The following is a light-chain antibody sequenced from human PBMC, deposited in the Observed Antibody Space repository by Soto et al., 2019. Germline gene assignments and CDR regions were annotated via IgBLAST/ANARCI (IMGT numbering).Light chain of an antibody. CDR2: EVS. J-gene: IGLJ3*02. V-gene: IGLV2-14*01. CDR3: SSYTRSSTRV. Sequence: QSALTQPASVSGSPGQSITISCTGTSSDVGGSNYVSWYQQHPGKAPKLMIYEVSNRPSGVSNRLSGSKSGNTASLTISGLQAEDEADYYCSSYTRSSTRVFGGGTKVTVL. CDR1: SSDVGGSNY.